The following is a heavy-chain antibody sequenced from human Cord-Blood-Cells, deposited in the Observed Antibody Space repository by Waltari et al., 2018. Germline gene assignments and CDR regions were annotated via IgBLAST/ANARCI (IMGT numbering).Heavy chain of an antibody. CDR3: ARLPTHCGGDCYSLYYFDY. V-gene: IGHV4-34*01. J-gene: IGHJ4*02. D-gene: IGHD2-21*02. CDR1: GGSFSGYY. Sequence: QVQLQQWGAGLLKPSETLSLTCAVYGGSFSGYYWSWIRQPPGKGLEWIGEINHSGSTTYNPSLKSRVTISVDTSKNQFSLKLSSVTAADTAVYYCARLPTHCGGDCYSLYYFDYWGQGTLVTVSS. CDR2: INHSGST.